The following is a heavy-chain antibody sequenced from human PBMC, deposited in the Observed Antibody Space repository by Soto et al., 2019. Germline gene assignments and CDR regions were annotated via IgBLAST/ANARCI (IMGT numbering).Heavy chain of an antibody. CDR3: ARGRMYSNYPYYFDY. J-gene: IGHJ4*02. D-gene: IGHD4-4*01. V-gene: IGHV4-31*03. CDR1: GGSISSGGYY. Sequence: QVQLQESGPGLVKPSQTLSLTCTVSGGSISSGGYYWSWIRQHPGKGLEWIVYIYYSGSTYYNPSLKSRVTISVDTSKNQSSLKLSSVTAADTAVYYCARGRMYSNYPYYFDYWGQGTLVTVSS. CDR2: IYYSGST.